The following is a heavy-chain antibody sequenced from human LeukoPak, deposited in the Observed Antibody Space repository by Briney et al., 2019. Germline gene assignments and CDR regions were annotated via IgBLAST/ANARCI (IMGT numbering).Heavy chain of an antibody. CDR3: ARTYSVGWYFDI. CDR1: GFSLSSYW. J-gene: IGHJ2*01. V-gene: IGHV3-74*01. Sequence: PGGSLRLSCAASGFSLSSYWMHWVRQAPGKGLVWVSRLSSDGSSTNYADSVKARFSISRDNAKNTLYLQMNSLRAEDTAVYYCARTYSVGWYFDIWGRGTLVTVSS. D-gene: IGHD2-21*01. CDR2: LSSDGSST.